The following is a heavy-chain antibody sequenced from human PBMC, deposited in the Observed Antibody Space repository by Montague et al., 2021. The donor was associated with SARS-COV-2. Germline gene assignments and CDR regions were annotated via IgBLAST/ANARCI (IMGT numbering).Heavy chain of an antibody. D-gene: IGHD3-10*01. V-gene: IGHV4-59*08. CDR3: SATDYFTSGKYDF. Sequence: SETLSLTCTVSGCSISGYFWSWIRQSPPKKLEEIRYIYYSGTTKYNHALKSRVAISLETSKNQFSPKLNSVTAAYTAAYYCSATDYFTSGKYDFWGQGTWVTVSS. CDR1: GCSISGYF. CDR2: IYYSGTT. J-gene: IGHJ4*02.